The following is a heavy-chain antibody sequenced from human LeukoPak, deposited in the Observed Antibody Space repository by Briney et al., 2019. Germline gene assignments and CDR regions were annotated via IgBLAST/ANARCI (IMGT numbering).Heavy chain of an antibody. Sequence: PGGSLRLSCAASGFTFSSYAMSWARQAPGKGLEWVSAISGSGGSTYYADSVKGRFTISRDNSKNTLYLQMNSLRAEDTAVYYCAKSARANMVRGVGDAFDIWGQGTMVTVSS. V-gene: IGHV3-23*01. D-gene: IGHD3-10*01. CDR2: ISGSGGST. J-gene: IGHJ3*02. CDR1: GFTFSSYA. CDR3: AKSARANMVRGVGDAFDI.